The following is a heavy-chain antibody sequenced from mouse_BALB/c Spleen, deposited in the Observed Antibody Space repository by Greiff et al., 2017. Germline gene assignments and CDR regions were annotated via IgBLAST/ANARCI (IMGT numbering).Heavy chain of an antibody. V-gene: IGHV5-6-3*01. CDR3: AREQDYYGSSPLSY. D-gene: IGHD1-1*01. CDR1: GFTFSSYG. CDR2: INSNGGST. J-gene: IGHJ3*01. Sequence: EVHLVESGGGLVQPGGSLKLSCAASGFTFSSYGMSWVRQTPDKRLELVATINSNGGSTYYPDSVKGRFTISRDNAKNTLYLQMSSLKSEDTAMYYCAREQDYYGSSPLSYWGQGTLVTVSA.